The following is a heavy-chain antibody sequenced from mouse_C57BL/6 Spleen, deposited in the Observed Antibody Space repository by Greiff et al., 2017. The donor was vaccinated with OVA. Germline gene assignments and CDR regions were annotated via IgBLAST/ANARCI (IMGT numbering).Heavy chain of an antibody. D-gene: IGHD1-1*01. J-gene: IGHJ1*03. V-gene: IGHV1-69*01. Sequence: QVQLQQPGAELVMPGASVKLSCKASGYTFTSYWMHWVKQRPGQGLEWIGEIDPSDSYTNYNQKFKGKSTLTVDKSSSTAYMQLSSLTSEDSAVYYCARYLRFGYFDVWGTGTTVTVSS. CDR3: ARYLRFGYFDV. CDR2: IDPSDSYT. CDR1: GYTFTSYW.